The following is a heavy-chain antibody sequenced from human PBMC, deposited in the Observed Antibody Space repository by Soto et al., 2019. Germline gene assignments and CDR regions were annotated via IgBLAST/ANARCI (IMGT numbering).Heavy chain of an antibody. Sequence: VQLVESGGGVVQPGGSLRLSCAVSGFTVSRYYMSWVRQPPGKGPEWVALFDNGGNTYYAESVKGRFTISRDNAKNSLYLQMNSLRAEDTAVYFCARAALDTAVVYFDYWGQGTLVTVSS. CDR1: GFTVSRYY. V-gene: IGHV3-66*01. J-gene: IGHJ4*02. D-gene: IGHD5-18*01. CDR2: FDNGGNT. CDR3: ARAALDTAVVYFDY.